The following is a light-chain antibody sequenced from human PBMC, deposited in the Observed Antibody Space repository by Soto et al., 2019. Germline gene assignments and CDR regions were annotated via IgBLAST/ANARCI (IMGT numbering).Light chain of an antibody. J-gene: IGKJ2*01. CDR2: KAS. Sequence: DIQMTQSPSTLFASVGDRVTITCRASQSISSWLAWYQQKPGKAPKLLIYKASSLESGDPSRFSGSGSGTEFTRTISSLQPDEFANYYCQQYNSYSPYTFGQGTKLEI. V-gene: IGKV1-5*03. CDR3: QQYNSYSPYT. CDR1: QSISSW.